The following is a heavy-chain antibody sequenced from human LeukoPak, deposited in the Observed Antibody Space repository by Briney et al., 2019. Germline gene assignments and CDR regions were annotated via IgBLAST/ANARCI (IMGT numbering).Heavy chain of an antibody. V-gene: IGHV3-23*01. CDR2: ISGSGGST. D-gene: IGHD3-22*01. CDR1: GFTFSSYS. Sequence: GGSLRLSCAASGFTFSSYSLNWVRQAPGKGLEWVSAISGSGGSTYYADSVKGRFTISRDNSKNTLYLQMNSLRAEDTAVYYCAKGDSSGYDWFDPWGQGTLVTVSS. CDR3: AKGDSSGYDWFDP. J-gene: IGHJ5*02.